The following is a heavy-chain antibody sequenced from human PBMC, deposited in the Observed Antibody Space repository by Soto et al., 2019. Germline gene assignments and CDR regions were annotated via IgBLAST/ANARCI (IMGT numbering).Heavy chain of an antibody. CDR2: IFYSGST. V-gene: IGHV4-59*01. CDR3: ASMIGDPVLSFDS. CDR1: GGSISSYY. J-gene: IGHJ5*01. D-gene: IGHD3-10*02. Sequence: QVQLQESGPGLVKPSETLSLTCTVSGGSISSYYWSWIRQPPGKGLEWIGFIFYSGSTSYNPSLQSRSTISTHTSEYLFSLKLNSVTAADTAVYYCASMIGDPVLSFDSWGQGTLVAVSS.